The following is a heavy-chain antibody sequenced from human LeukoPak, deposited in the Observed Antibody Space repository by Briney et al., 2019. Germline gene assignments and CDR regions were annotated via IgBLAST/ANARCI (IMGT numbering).Heavy chain of an antibody. J-gene: IGHJ3*02. Sequence: GGSLRLSCAASGFTFSSYAMHWVRQAPGKGPEYVSGISSNGGSTYYANSVKGRFTISRDNSKNTLYLQMNSLRAEDTAVYYCADSKGATSPAFDIWGQGTMVTVSS. CDR1: GFTFSSYA. D-gene: IGHD5-12*01. CDR3: ADSKGATSPAFDI. CDR2: ISSNGGST. V-gene: IGHV3-64*01.